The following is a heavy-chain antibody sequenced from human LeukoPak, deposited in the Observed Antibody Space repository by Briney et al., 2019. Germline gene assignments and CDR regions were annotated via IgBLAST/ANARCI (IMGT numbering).Heavy chain of an antibody. CDR3: ARPDSSGYYYFDY. Sequence: PGGSLRLSCAASGFTFSSYSMNWVRQAPGKGLEWVSSISSSSSYIYYADSVKGRFTISRDNAKNSLYLQMNSLRAEDTAVYYCARPDSSGYYYFDYWGQGTLVTVSS. J-gene: IGHJ4*02. CDR2: ISSSSSYI. D-gene: IGHD3-22*01. CDR1: GFTFSSYS. V-gene: IGHV3-21*01.